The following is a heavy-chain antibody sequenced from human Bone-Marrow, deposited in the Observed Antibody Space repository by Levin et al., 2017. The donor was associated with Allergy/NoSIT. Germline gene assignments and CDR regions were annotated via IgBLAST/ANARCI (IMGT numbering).Heavy chain of an antibody. CDR2: VIHGGST. J-gene: IGHJ6*02. V-gene: IGHV4-34*01. Sequence: PSQTLSLTCAVYGGSFSTYYWNWIRQAPGKGLEWIGEVIHGGSTNYSPSLKGRVTISLDSSKNQFSLKLSSVTAADTAVYFCARGFTVATQPDSDHYSHGLDVWGQGTTVTVSS. D-gene: IGHD4-23*01. CDR3: ARGFTVATQPDSDHYSHGLDV. CDR1: GGSFSTYY.